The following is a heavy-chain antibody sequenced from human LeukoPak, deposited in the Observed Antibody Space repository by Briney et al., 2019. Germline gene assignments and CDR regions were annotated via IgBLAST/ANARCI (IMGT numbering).Heavy chain of an antibody. V-gene: IGHV4-34*01. Sequence: SETLSLTCAVYGGSFSGYYWSWIRQPPGKGLEWIGEINHSGSTNYNPSLKSRVTISVDTSKNQFSLKLSSVTAADTAVYYCARGPYSSSWSQGESGYYGMDVWGQGTTVTVSS. CDR1: GGSFSGYY. J-gene: IGHJ6*02. D-gene: IGHD6-13*01. CDR3: ARGPYSSSWSQGESGYYGMDV. CDR2: INHSGST.